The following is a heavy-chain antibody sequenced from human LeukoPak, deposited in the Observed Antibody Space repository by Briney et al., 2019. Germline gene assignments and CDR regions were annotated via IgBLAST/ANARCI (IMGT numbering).Heavy chain of an antibody. CDR1: GGSISSYY. J-gene: IGHJ4*02. Sequence: SETLSLTCTVSGGSISSYYWSWIRQPPGKGLEWIGYIYYSGSTFYNPSLKSRLSMSVDTSKNQFSLTLNSVPAADTAVYYCASLIRAPVGLHTTGLIENWGQGTRVTVSS. V-gene: IGHV4-59*04. CDR3: ASLIRAPVGLHTTGLIEN. CDR2: IYYSGST. D-gene: IGHD2/OR15-2a*01.